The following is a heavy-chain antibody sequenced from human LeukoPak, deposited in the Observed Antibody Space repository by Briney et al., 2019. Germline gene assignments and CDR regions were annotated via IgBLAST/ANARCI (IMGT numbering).Heavy chain of an antibody. CDR3: ARVGNVAATPPVTFDP. V-gene: IGHV3-21*01. D-gene: IGHD2-15*01. CDR1: GFTFSSYS. J-gene: IGHJ5*02. Sequence: GGSLRLSCAASGFTFSSYSMNWVRQAPGKGLEWVSSISSSSTYIYYADSVKGRFTISRDNANNSLYLQMNSLRAEDTAVYYCARVGNVAATPPVTFDPWGQGTLVTVSS. CDR2: ISSSSTYI.